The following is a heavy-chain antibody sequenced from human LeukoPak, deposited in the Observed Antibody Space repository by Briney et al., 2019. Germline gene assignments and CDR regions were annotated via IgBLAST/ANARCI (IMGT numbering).Heavy chain of an antibody. V-gene: IGHV3-21*01. CDR2: ISGSSTYI. CDR1: GFTFSTYS. CDR3: ARDSTD. Sequence: PGGSLRLSCAASGFTFSTYSMNWVRQAPGKGLEWVSSISGSSTYIYYADSVKGRFTISRDNAKNSLYLQMDSLRAEDTAVYYCARDSTDWAQGTLVTVSS. J-gene: IGHJ4*02. D-gene: IGHD1-1*01.